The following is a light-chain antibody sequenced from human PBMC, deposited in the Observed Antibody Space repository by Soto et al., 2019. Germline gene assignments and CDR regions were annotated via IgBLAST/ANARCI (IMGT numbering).Light chain of an antibody. Sequence: TLSMSPGERATFSCRASQTISTNLAWYHKKPGQAPRLLIYGASTRATGIPARFSGSGSGTEFTLTISSLQSEDFAVYYCQQYYSWPWTFGQGTKVDIK. CDR3: QQYYSWPWT. J-gene: IGKJ1*01. V-gene: IGKV3D-15*01. CDR2: GAS. CDR1: QTISTN.